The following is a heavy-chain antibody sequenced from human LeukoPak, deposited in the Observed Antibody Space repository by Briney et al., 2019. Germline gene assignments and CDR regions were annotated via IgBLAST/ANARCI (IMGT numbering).Heavy chain of an antibody. V-gene: IGHV3-7*04. D-gene: IGHD6-13*01. CDR1: GFTFTSYW. CDR3: ARVGYSSTYYGSPLPC. Sequence: GGSLRLSCAASGFTFTSYWMTWVRQAPGKGLEWVANIKQDGRTKYYVDSVKGRFTISRDNTQNSVDLQMNKLRAEDTGVYYCARVGYSSTYYGSPLPCWGQGTLVTVSS. CDR2: IKQDGRTK. J-gene: IGHJ1*01.